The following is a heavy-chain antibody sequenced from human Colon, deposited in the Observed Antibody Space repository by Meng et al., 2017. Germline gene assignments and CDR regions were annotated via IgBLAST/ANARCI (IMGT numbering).Heavy chain of an antibody. CDR2: ITSSDGDT. CDR1: GFTFSSYL. V-gene: IGHV3-23*01. CDR3: ARRSITVTTNWGAFDI. Sequence: GGPLRPSCAALGFTFSSYLTNWIRQAPGKGLEWISSITSSDGDTFYADSVKARFTISRDNSKNTVYLQMDSLRGEDTAVYNCARRSITVTTNWGAFDIWGQGTLVTVSS. D-gene: IGHD4-17*01. J-gene: IGHJ3*02.